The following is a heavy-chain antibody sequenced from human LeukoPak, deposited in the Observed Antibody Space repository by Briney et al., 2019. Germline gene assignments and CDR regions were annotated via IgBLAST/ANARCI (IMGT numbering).Heavy chain of an antibody. CDR2: INPNTGGT. Sequence: ASVKVSCKASGYTFTGYYMHWVRQAPGQGLEWMGWINPNTGGTNFAQKFQGRVTMTRDTSISTAYMELSRLTFDDTAVYYCARGGYSGYQPYNWFDPWGQGTLVTVSS. J-gene: IGHJ5*02. V-gene: IGHV1-2*02. CDR3: ARGGYSGYQPYNWFDP. CDR1: GYTFTGYY. D-gene: IGHD5-12*01.